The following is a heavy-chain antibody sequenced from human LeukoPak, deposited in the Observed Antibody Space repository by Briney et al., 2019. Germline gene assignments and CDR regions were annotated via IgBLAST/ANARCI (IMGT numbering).Heavy chain of an antibody. CDR2: IYYSGST. CDR1: GGSISSYC. Sequence: SETLSLTCTVSGGSISSYCWSWIRQPPGKGLEWIGYIYYSGSTNYNPSLKSRVTISVDTSKNQFSLKLSSVTAADTAVYYCARCDDPGAFDIWGQGTMVTVSS. V-gene: IGHV4-59*08. J-gene: IGHJ3*02. CDR3: ARCDDPGAFDI. D-gene: IGHD3-3*01.